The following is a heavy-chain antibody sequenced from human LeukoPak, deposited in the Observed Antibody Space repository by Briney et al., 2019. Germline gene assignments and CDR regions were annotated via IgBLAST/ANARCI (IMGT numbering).Heavy chain of an antibody. D-gene: IGHD3-3*01. V-gene: IGHV4-61*02. CDR1: GGSISSGSYY. CDR3: ARGWRGFDPFDD. CDR2: FYTSGST. Sequence: PSETLSLTCTVSGGSISSGSYYWSWIRQPAGKEREWIGRFYTSGSTNYNPSLKSRVTISIDTSKNQFSLKLSSVTAADTAVYHCARGWRGFDPFDDWGQGTLVTVSS. J-gene: IGHJ4*02.